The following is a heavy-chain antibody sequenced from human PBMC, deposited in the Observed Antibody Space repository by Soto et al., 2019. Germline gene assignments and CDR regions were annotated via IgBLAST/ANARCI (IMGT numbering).Heavy chain of an antibody. CDR3: ARGGHVVVVTAALDY. J-gene: IGHJ4*02. D-gene: IGHD2-21*02. CDR1: GDTFTDYY. Sequence: QEQLVQSGAEVKKPGASVKVSCKEFGDTFTDYYIHWVRQAPGQALEWMGTVYPSGGHTTYAQHFLGRMTMTRDTSTSTLYMELTSLTSEDTAVYYCARGGHVVVVTAALDYWGQGTLVTVSS. CDR2: VYPSGGHT. V-gene: IGHV1-46*01.